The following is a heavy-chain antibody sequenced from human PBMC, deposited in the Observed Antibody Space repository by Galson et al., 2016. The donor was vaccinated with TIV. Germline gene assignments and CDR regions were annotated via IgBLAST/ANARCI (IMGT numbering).Heavy chain of an antibody. V-gene: IGHV4-34*01. CDR2: INHSEGT. J-gene: IGHJ4*02. Sequence: SETLSLTCAVYGGSFKGYYWNWIRQPPEKGLEWIGEINHSEGTNYNPSLKSRLTMSVETSKNQFSLNLSSVTAADTAVYYCTRGRYESGSYYNNGFDYWGQGTVVTVSS. CDR1: GGSFKGYY. D-gene: IGHD3-10*01. CDR3: TRGRYESGSYYNNGFDY.